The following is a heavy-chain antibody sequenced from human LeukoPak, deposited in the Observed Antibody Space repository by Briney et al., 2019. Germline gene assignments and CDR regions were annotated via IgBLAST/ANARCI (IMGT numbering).Heavy chain of an antibody. Sequence: GGSLRLSCAASGFTFTGYYMHWVRQAPGQGLEWMGWINPNSGGTNYAQKFQSRVTMTRDTSISTAYMELSRLRSDDTAVYYCAREDCSSTSCYQGNNWFDPWGQGTLVTVSS. CDR3: AREDCSSTSCYQGNNWFDP. V-gene: IGHV1-2*02. J-gene: IGHJ5*02. CDR2: INPNSGGT. D-gene: IGHD2-2*01. CDR1: GFTFTGYY.